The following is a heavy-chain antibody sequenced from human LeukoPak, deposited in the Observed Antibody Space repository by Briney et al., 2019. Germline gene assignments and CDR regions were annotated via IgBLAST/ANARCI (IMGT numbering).Heavy chain of an antibody. CDR2: IYYSGST. D-gene: IGHD3-22*01. Sequence: SETLSLTCTVSGGSISSSSYYWGWIRQPPGKGLEWIGSIYYSGSTYYNPSLKSRVTISVDKSKNQFSLKLSSVTAADTAVYYCARAHPQYDSSGYYDYWGQGTLATVSS. CDR3: ARAHPQYDSSGYYDY. J-gene: IGHJ4*02. V-gene: IGHV4-39*07. CDR1: GGSISSSSYY.